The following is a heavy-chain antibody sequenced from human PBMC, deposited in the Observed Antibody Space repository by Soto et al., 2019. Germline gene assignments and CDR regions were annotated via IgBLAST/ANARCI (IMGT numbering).Heavy chain of an antibody. D-gene: IGHD3-3*01. V-gene: IGHV3-74*01. J-gene: IGHJ3*02. Sequence: EVQLVESGGGLVQPGGSLRLSCAASGFTFSSYWMHWVRQAPGKGLVWVSRINSDGSSTSYADSVKGRFTISRDNAKNPLYLQMTSLRAEDTAVYYCARDIGFCSGYYHDAFDIWGQGTMVTVSS. CDR3: ARDIGFCSGYYHDAFDI. CDR1: GFTFSSYW. CDR2: INSDGSST.